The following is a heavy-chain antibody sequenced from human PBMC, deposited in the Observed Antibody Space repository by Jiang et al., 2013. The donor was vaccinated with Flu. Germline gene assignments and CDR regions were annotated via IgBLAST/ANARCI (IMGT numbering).Heavy chain of an antibody. CDR3: TAWLEGRVY. D-gene: IGHD5-12*01. CDR2: SKHKLKLTP. J-gene: IGHJ4*02. Sequence: GLEWLGRSKHKLKLTPQNMPTSVEGRFTMSRDDSQNSLSLQLSSLTTEDTAVYYCTAWLEGRVYWGQGTLVTVSS. V-gene: IGHV3-72*01.